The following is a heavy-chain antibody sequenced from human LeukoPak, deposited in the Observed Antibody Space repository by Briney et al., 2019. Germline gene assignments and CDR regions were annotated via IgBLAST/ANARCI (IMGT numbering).Heavy chain of an antibody. V-gene: IGHV4-59*01. CDR3: ARADYGVTSGFWGLFDY. J-gene: IGHJ4*02. Sequence: SETLSLTCTVSGGSISGYYWSWIRQPPGKGLEWIGYIYSSGSTNYNPSLKSRVTISVDTSKNQFSLKLSSVTAADTAVYYCARADYGVTSGFWGLFDYWGQGTLVTVSS. D-gene: IGHD4-23*01. CDR1: GGSISGYY. CDR2: IYSSGST.